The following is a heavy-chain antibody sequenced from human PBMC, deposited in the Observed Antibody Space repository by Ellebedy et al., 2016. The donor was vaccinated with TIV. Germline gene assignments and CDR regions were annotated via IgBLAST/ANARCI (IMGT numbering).Heavy chain of an antibody. Sequence: GESLKISCAASGFTFSSSAMSWVRQAPGKGLEWVSGISDNGDNTYYADSVKGRFTISRDNSKNRLYLQMNSLRAEDTAVYSCARDYDSSTYYTTNAFDIWGQGTMVTVSS. J-gene: IGHJ3*02. CDR3: ARDYDSSTYYTTNAFDI. CDR1: GFTFSSSA. CDR2: ISDNGDNT. D-gene: IGHD3-22*01. V-gene: IGHV3-23*01.